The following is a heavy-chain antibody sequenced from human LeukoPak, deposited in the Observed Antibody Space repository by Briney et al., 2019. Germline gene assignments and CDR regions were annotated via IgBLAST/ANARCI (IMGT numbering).Heavy chain of an antibody. Sequence: KPSETLSLTCTVSGGSISSSSYYWGWIRQPPGKGLEWIESIYYSGSTYYNPSLKSRVTISVDTSKNQFSLKLSSVTAADTAVYYCAGSITMVRHAGAEYFQHWGQGTLVTVSS. D-gene: IGHD3-10*01. CDR3: AGSITMVRHAGAEYFQH. J-gene: IGHJ1*01. V-gene: IGHV4-39*07. CDR1: GGSISSSSYY. CDR2: IYYSGST.